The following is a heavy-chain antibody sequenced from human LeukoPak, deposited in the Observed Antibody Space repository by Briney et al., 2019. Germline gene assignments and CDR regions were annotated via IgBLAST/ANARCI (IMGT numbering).Heavy chain of an antibody. V-gene: IGHV4-4*07. CDR2: IYTSGTT. CDR1: GGSISSYY. CDR3: ARVPYGSGSYYDGGYFDY. D-gene: IGHD3-10*01. J-gene: IGHJ4*02. Sequence: PSGTLSLTCAVSGGSISSYYWSWIRQPAGKGLEWIGRIYTSGTTYYNPSLKSRVTISVDTSKNQFSLKLSSVTAADTAVYYCARVPYGSGSYYDGGYFDYWGQGTLVTVSS.